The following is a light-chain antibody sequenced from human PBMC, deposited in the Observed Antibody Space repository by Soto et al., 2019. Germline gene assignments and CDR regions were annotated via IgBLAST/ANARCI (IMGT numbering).Light chain of an antibody. CDR3: QHYGTSRT. J-gene: IGKJ1*01. Sequence: EVVLTQSPGTLSLSPGERATLSCRATQSVASGYFAWYQQNPGQAPRLLIYGASTRATGIPDRFSGSGSGTDFTLTISRLEPEDSAVYFCQHYGTSRTFGQGTKVEIK. V-gene: IGKV3-20*01. CDR2: GAS. CDR1: QSVASGY.